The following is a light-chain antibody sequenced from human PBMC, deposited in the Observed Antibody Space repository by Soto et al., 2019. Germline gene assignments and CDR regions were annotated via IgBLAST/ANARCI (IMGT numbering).Light chain of an antibody. CDR2: TAS. CDR3: LQDFRYPRT. Sequence: DIQMTQSPSTLSASVGDRVTITCRASQSVSSWLAWYQQKPGKAPNLLIYTASSLESGVPSRFSGSGSGTEFTLTITSLQPEDFATYYCLQDFRYPRTFGQGTKVDI. V-gene: IGKV1-5*03. CDR1: QSVSSW. J-gene: IGKJ1*01.